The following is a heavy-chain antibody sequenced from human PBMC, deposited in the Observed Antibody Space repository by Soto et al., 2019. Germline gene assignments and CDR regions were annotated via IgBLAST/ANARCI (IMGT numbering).Heavy chain of an antibody. CDR1: GYTLTELS. D-gene: IGHD6-6*01. Sequence: ASVKVSCKVSGYTLTELSMHWVRQAPGKGLEWMGGFDPEDGETIYAQKFQGRVAMTEDTSTDTAYMELSSLRSEDTAVYYCATGSIAARPFDYWGQGTLVTVSS. V-gene: IGHV1-24*01. J-gene: IGHJ4*02. CDR3: ATGSIAARPFDY. CDR2: FDPEDGET.